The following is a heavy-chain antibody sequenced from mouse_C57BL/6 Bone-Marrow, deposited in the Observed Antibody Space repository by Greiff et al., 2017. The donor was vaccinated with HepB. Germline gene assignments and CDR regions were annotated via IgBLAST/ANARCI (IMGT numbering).Heavy chain of an antibody. CDR1: GYTFTSYG. D-gene: IGHD2-3*01. V-gene: IGHV1-81*01. CDR3: ARAYDGYPYYYAMDY. J-gene: IGHJ4*01. CDR2: IYPRSGNT. Sequence: VQLVESGAELARPGASVKLSCKASGYTFTSYGISWVKQRTGQGLEWIGEIYPRSGNTYYNEKFKGKATLTADKSSSTAYMELRSLTSEDSAVYFCARAYDGYPYYYAMDYWGQGTSVTVSS.